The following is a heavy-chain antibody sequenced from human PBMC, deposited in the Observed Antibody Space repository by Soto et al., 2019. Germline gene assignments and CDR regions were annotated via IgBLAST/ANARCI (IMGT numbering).Heavy chain of an antibody. CDR2: IIPIFGTA. D-gene: IGHD3-22*01. V-gene: IGHV1-69*13. J-gene: IGHJ6*02. CDR1: GDTFSSYA. CDR3: ARAEEVITISQAGMDV. Sequence: SVKVSCKGSGDTFSSYAISWVRQAPGQGLEWMGGIIPIFGTANYAQKFQGRVTITADESTSTAYMELSSLRSEDTAVYYCARAEEVITISQAGMDVWGQGTTVTVSS.